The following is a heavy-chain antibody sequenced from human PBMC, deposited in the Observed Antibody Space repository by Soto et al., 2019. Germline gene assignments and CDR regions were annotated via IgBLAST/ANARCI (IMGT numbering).Heavy chain of an antibody. J-gene: IGHJ6*02. CDR2: INPSGGST. Sequence: QVQLVQSGAEVKKPGASVKVSCKASGYTFTSYYVHWVRQAPGQGLEWMGIINPSGGSTSYAQKLQGRVTMTRDTSTSTVYMELSSLRSDDTAVYYCATASGYYGSGSYPYGMDVWGQGTTVTVSS. CDR3: ATASGYYGSGSYPYGMDV. CDR1: GYTFTSYY. V-gene: IGHV1-46*03. D-gene: IGHD3-10*01.